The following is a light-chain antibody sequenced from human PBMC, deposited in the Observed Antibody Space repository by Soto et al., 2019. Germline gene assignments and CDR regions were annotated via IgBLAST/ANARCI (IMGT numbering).Light chain of an antibody. V-gene: IGKV1-39*01. J-gene: IGKJ4*01. CDR2: DAS. Sequence: DIHLTQSPSSMSTAVVERVTITCRASQAILTYLNWLQQKAGKAPEVLIYDASGLRSGVPSRFTGSGSATDFTLTITSLQREDAGTYFCQQTFSPDVTFGGGTKV. CDR3: QQTFSPDVT. CDR1: QAILTY.